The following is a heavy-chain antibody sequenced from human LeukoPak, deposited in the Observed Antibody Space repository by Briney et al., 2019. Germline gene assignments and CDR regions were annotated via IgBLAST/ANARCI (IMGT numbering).Heavy chain of an antibody. CDR1: GYTFTSYD. CDR2: MNPNSVNA. D-gene: IGHD3-3*01. Sequence: GASGKVCCKASGYTFTSYDINWGRRATGQRLEWMGWMNPNSVNAGYAQKFQGRGTMTRNSSICTAYMELSSMRSEDTAVYYCARGPFRHPNYDFWSGYYPDYYYGMEVWGQGTTVTVSS. V-gene: IGHV1-8*01. CDR3: ARGPFRHPNYDFWSGYYPDYYYGMEV. J-gene: IGHJ6*02.